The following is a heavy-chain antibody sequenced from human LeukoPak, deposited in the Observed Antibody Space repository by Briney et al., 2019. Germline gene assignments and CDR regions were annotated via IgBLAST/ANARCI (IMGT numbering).Heavy chain of an antibody. CDR1: GGSISSSSYY. V-gene: IGHV4-39*01. CDR2: IYYSGST. J-gene: IGHJ4*02. D-gene: IGHD6-13*01. Sequence: SEILSLTCTVSGGSISSSSYYWGWIRQPPGKGLEWIGSIYYSGSTYYNPSLKSRVTISVDTSKNQFSLKLSSVTAADTAVYYCARMGWQQRSQGSKFDYWGQGTLVTVSS. CDR3: ARMGWQQRSQGSKFDY.